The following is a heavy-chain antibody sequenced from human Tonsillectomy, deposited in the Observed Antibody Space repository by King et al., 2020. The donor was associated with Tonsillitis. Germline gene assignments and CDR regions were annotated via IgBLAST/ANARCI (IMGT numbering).Heavy chain of an antibody. CDR2: INHSGST. CDR1: GGSFSNYY. CDR3: AGENIVVVPSAILSWFDP. D-gene: IGHD2-2*02. J-gene: IGHJ5*02. Sequence: VQLQQWGAGLLKPSETLSHTCAVYGGSFSNYYWSWIRQPPGKGLEWIGEINHSGSTNYNPSLKSRVTISVDTSMNQFSLKLSSVTAADTAVYYCAGENIVVVPSAILSWFDPWGQGTLVTVSS. V-gene: IGHV4-34*01.